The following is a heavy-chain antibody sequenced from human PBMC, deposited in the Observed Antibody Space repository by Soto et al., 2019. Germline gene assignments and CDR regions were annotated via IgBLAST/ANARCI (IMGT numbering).Heavy chain of an antibody. CDR3: ASYDSSGYYLSYAFDI. Sequence: GASVKVSCKASGGTFSSYAISWLRQSAGQGLEWMGGIIPIFGTANYAQKFQGRVTITADESTSTAYMELSSLRSEDTAVYYCASYDSSGYYLSYAFDIWGQGTMVTVSS. D-gene: IGHD3-22*01. V-gene: IGHV1-69*13. J-gene: IGHJ3*02. CDR1: GGTFSSYA. CDR2: IIPIFGTA.